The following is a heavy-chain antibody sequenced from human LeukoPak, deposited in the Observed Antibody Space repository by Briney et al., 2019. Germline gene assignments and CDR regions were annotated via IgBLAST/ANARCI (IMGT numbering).Heavy chain of an antibody. Sequence: GGSLRLSCAASGFTFNTYGMHWVRQAPGEGLEWVAVIWYDGSNKEYADSVKGRFTVSRDNSKNTLDLQMNSLRAEDTAVYYCAREGSSTSFDYWGQGTLVTVSS. CDR1: GFTFNTYG. CDR3: AREGSSTSFDY. V-gene: IGHV3-33*01. CDR2: IWYDGSNK. D-gene: IGHD2-2*01. J-gene: IGHJ4*02.